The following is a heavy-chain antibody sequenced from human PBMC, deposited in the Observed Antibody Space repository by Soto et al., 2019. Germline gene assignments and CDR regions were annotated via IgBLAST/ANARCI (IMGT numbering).Heavy chain of an antibody. D-gene: IGHD3-3*01. CDR3: ARGVLEWLLFAY. CDR1: GGTFSSHT. Sequence: SVKVSCKASGGTFSSHTISWVRQAPGQGLEWMGRIIPILGIANYAQKFQGRVTITADKSTSTAYMELSSLRSEDTAVYYCARGVLEWLLFAYWGQGTLVTVSS. V-gene: IGHV1-69*02. J-gene: IGHJ4*02. CDR2: IIPILGIA.